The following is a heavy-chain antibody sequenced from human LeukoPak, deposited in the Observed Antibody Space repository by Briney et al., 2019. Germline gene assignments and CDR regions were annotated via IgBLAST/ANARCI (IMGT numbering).Heavy chain of an antibody. CDR1: GLTVSRNY. CDR3: ARKTGGWELRKNWFDP. J-gene: IGHJ5*02. V-gene: IGHV3-23*01. Sequence: GGSLRLSCAASGLTVSRNYMSWVRQAPGKGLEWVSAISGSGGSTYYADSVKGRFTISRDNSKNTLYLQMNSLRAEDTAVYYCARKTGGWELRKNWFDPWGQGTLVTVSS. CDR2: ISGSGGST. D-gene: IGHD1-26*01.